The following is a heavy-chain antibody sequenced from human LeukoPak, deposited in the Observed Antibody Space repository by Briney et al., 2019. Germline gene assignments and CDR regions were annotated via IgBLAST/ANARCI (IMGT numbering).Heavy chain of an antibody. V-gene: IGHV4-34*01. CDR1: GGSFSGYY. Sequence: SETLSLTRAVYGGSFSGYYWSWIRQPPGKGLEWIGEINHSGSTNYNPSLKSRVTISVDTSKNQFSLKLSSVTAADTAVYYCARLPNSGSYLGHLDIWGQGTMVTVSS. J-gene: IGHJ3*02. CDR2: INHSGST. CDR3: ARLPNSGSYLGHLDI. D-gene: IGHD1-26*01.